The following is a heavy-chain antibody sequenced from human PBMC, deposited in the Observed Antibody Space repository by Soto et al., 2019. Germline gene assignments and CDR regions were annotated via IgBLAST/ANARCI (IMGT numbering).Heavy chain of an antibody. CDR3: AHRAVAAAFDS. CDR2: IYWDDDK. CDR1: GFSLSTSGVC. V-gene: IGHV2-5*02. D-gene: IGHD6-19*01. Sequence: QITLKDSGPTLVKPTQTLTLTCTFSGFSLSTSGVCVGWLRQPPGKALEWLALIYWDDDKRYSPSLKSSLTITKDTSKNQVVLTMTNMDAVDTATYYFAHRAVAAAFDSWGQGTLVTVSS. J-gene: IGHJ4*02.